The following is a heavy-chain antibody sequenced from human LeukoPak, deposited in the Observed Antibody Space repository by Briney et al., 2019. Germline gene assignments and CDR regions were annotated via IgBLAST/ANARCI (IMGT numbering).Heavy chain of an antibody. J-gene: IGHJ6*02. Sequence: PGGSLRLSCAASGFTFSSYGMHWVRQAPGKGLEWVAVIWYDGSNKYYADSVKGRFTISRDNSKNTLYLQMNSLRAEDTAVYYCASDAKDSSGYSYYYYGMDVWGQGTTVTVSS. CDR1: GFTFSSYG. CDR2: IWYDGSNK. D-gene: IGHD3-22*01. V-gene: IGHV3-33*01. CDR3: ASDAKDSSGYSYYYYGMDV.